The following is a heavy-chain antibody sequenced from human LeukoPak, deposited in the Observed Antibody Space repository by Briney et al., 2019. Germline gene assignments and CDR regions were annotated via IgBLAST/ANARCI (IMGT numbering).Heavy chain of an antibody. D-gene: IGHD3-10*01. V-gene: IGHV3-21*01. CDR1: GFTFSSYG. J-gene: IGHJ6*02. CDR2: ISSSSSYI. CDR3: AREHSSFHYAMDV. Sequence: GGSLRLSCAASGFTFSSYGMNWVRQAPGKGLEWVSSISSSSSYIYYADSVKGRFTISRDNAKNSLYLQMNSLRAEDTAVYYCAREHSSFHYAMDVWGQGTTVTVSS.